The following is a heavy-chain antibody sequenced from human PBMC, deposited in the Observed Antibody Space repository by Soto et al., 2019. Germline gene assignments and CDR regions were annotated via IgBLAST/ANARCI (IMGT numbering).Heavy chain of an antibody. D-gene: IGHD4-4*01. V-gene: IGHV4-59*08. CDR1: GGSINSYC. Sequence: QVQLQESGPGLVKPSETLSLTCTVSGGSINSYCWSWIRQLPGKGLEWIAYIFDSGNANYNPSLKSRVPISVDTSKNQFSLKLTSVTAADTAVYYCARHRRTTVAKFYFDNWGQGALVTVSS. J-gene: IGHJ4*02. CDR2: IFDSGNA. CDR3: ARHRRTTVAKFYFDN.